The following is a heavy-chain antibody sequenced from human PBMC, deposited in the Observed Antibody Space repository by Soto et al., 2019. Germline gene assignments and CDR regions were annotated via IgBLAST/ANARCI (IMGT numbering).Heavy chain of an antibody. Sequence: LSLTCAASGFTFSSYGMHWVRQAPGKGLEWVAVISYDGSNKYYADSVKGRFTISRDNSKNTLYLQMNSLRAEDTAVYYCAKIQPYYYDSSGYSGGYDYWGQGTLVTVSS. CDR1: GFTFSSYG. V-gene: IGHV3-30*18. D-gene: IGHD3-22*01. CDR3: AKIQPYYYDSSGYSGGYDY. CDR2: ISYDGSNK. J-gene: IGHJ4*02.